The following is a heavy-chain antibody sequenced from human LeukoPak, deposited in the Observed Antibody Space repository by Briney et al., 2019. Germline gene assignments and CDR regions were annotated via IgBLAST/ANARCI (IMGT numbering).Heavy chain of an antibody. Sequence: PGGSLRLSCAASGFTVSDMYMSWVRQAPGRGLEWVSVIYKVGTTHYADSVKGRFTISRDNSKNTLFLQMNSLRAEDTAVYYCARVGGAAANYWGQGTLVTVPS. V-gene: IGHV3-53*01. J-gene: IGHJ4*02. D-gene: IGHD6-13*01. CDR3: ARVGGAAANY. CDR1: GFTVSDMY. CDR2: IYKVGTT.